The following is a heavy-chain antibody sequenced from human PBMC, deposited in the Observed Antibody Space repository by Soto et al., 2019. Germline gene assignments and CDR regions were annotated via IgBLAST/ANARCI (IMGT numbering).Heavy chain of an antibody. J-gene: IGHJ3*02. D-gene: IGHD3-16*01. V-gene: IGHV3-11*01. Sequence: QVQLVESGGGLVKPGGSLRLSCAASGFTFSDYYMSWIRQAPGKGLEWVSYISSSGSTIYYADSVKGRFTISRDNAKNSLYLQMNSLRAEDTAVYYCARDHVSTLHLGGGPRFESDTGDAFDIWGQGTMVTVSS. CDR1: GFTFSDYY. CDR2: ISSSGSTI. CDR3: ARDHVSTLHLGGGPRFESDTGDAFDI.